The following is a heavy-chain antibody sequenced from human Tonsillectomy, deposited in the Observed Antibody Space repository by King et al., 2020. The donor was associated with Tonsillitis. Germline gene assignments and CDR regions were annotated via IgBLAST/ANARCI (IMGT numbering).Heavy chain of an antibody. Sequence: VQLVESGGDLVKPGGSLRLSCAASGLTFTYAWMSWVRQAPGKGLEWVARIKSKNRGGTTDYAEPVKGRFTISRDDSKNTVYLQMDSLKAEDTAVYYCTLDQGGNLYYGMNVWGQGTTVTVSS. J-gene: IGHJ6*02. V-gene: IGHV3-15*01. CDR3: TLDQGGNLYYGMNV. CDR1: GLTFTYAW. D-gene: IGHD1-14*01. CDR2: IKSKNRGGTT.